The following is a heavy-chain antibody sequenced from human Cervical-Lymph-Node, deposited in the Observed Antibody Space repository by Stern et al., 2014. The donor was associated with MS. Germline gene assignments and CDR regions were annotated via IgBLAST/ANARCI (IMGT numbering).Heavy chain of an antibody. D-gene: IGHD3-10*01. CDR3: ARGGRGVGLEY. CDR1: GFTFSTYA. J-gene: IGHJ4*02. CDR2: VSNDGTQR. Sequence: MQLVESGGGVVQPGRSLSLSCVASGFTFSTYAMHWVRQAPGKGLAWVECVSNDGTQRNSTDSVKARFTISRDNSKNTLYLHMNSLRDEDTAVYFCARGGRGVGLEYWGQGALVTVSS. V-gene: IGHV3-30-3*01.